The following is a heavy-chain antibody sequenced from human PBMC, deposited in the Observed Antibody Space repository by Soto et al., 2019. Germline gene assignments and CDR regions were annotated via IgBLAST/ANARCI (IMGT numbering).Heavy chain of an antibody. J-gene: IGHJ5*02. CDR2: IYYSGST. D-gene: IGHD3-22*01. V-gene: IGHV4-59*01. Sequence: SETLSLTCTVSGGSISSYYWSWIRQPPGKGLEWIGYIYYSGSTNYNPSLKSRGTISVDTSKNQFSLKLSTVTAADTAVYYCDRYYDSSGHAKIAPWGQGTLVTVSS. CDR1: GGSISSYY. CDR3: DRYYDSSGHAKIAP.